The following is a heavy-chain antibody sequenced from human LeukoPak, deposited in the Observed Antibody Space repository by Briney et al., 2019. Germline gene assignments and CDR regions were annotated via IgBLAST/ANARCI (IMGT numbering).Heavy chain of an antibody. D-gene: IGHD3-9*01. CDR1: GFTFSSYS. J-gene: IGHJ3*02. V-gene: IGHV3-21*01. CDR2: ISGSGGST. Sequence: GGSLRLSCAASGFTFSSYSMNWVRQAPGKGLEWVSAISGSGGSTYYADSVKGRFTISRDNAKNSLYLQMNSLRAEDTAVYYCARDPSRDYDILTGYSNDAFDIWGQGTMVTVSS. CDR3: ARDPSRDYDILTGYSNDAFDI.